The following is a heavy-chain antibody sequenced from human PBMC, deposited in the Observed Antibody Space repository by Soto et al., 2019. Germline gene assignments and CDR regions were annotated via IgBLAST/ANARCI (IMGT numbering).Heavy chain of an antibody. J-gene: IGHJ4*02. CDR1: GFTFSAYG. CDR2: ISSDGSIK. V-gene: IGHV3-30*03. D-gene: IGHD3-3*01. CDR3: ARKGGTRGYPALDY. Sequence: PGGSLRLSCTASGFTFSAYGMHWVRQAPGKGLDWVAVISSDGSIKYYSDSVKGRFSISRDNSKRTLFLQMNSLRREDTAIYYCARKGGTRGYPALDYWGQGTPVTVSS.